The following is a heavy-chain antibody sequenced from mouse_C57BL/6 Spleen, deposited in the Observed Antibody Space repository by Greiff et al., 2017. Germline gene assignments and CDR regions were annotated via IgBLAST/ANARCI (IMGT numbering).Heavy chain of an antibody. CDR3: ARLTTVVARYFDV. CDR2: INPSNGGT. Sequence: QVQLQQPGTELVKPGASVKLSCKASGYTFTSYWMHWVKQRPGQGLEWIGNINPSNGGTNYNEKFKSKATLTVDKSSSTAYMQLSSLTSEDSAVYDCARLTTVVARYFDVWGKGTTVTVSS. CDR1: GYTFTSYW. V-gene: IGHV1-53*01. D-gene: IGHD1-1*01. J-gene: IGHJ1*03.